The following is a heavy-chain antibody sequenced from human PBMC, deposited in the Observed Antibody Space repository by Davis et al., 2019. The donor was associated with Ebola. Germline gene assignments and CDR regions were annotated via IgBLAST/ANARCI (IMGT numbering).Heavy chain of an antibody. J-gene: IGHJ6*02. V-gene: IGHV3-48*02. Sequence: PGGSLRLSCAASGFTVSTNTMDWVRQAPGKGLEWVAYISPIRSSCSTVYYADSVKGRFTVSRDNAKNSLYLQMNSLRDEDTAVYYCAREGIITSGMAVWGQGTTVIVSS. CDR3: AREGIITSGMAV. CDR2: ISPIRSSCSTV. D-gene: IGHD1-14*01. CDR1: GFTVSTNT.